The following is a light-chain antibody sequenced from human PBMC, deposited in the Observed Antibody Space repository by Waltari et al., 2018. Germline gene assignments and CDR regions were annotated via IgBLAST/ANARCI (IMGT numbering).Light chain of an antibody. J-gene: IGKJ1*01. V-gene: IGKV1-8*01. CDR2: AAS. CDR3: QQYYSFQT. CDR1: QCISSY. Sequence: AIRLTPSPSSFSASTGDRVTITCRARQCISSYLAWYQQKPGKAPKRLIYAASTLQSGVPSRFSGSGSGTDFTLTISCLQSEDFATYYCQQYYSFQTFGQGTKVEIK.